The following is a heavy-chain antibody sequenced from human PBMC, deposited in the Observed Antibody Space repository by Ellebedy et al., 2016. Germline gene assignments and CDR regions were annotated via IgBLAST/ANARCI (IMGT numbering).Heavy chain of an antibody. CDR2: ISYDGSNK. Sequence: GESLKISXAASGFTFSSYAMHWVRQAPGKGLEWVAVISYDGSNKYYADSVKGRFTISRDNSKNTLYLQMNSLRAEDTAVYYCARNMYSSSWYFGDAFDIWGQGTMVTVSS. CDR3: ARNMYSSSWYFGDAFDI. CDR1: GFTFSSYA. D-gene: IGHD6-13*01. J-gene: IGHJ3*02. V-gene: IGHV3-30-3*01.